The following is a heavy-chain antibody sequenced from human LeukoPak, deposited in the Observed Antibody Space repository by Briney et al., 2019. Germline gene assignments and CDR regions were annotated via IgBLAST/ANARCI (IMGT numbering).Heavy chain of an antibody. CDR3: ARNSCSGGSCYDNRGYFDY. D-gene: IGHD2-15*01. V-gene: IGHV4-34*01. CDR1: GGSFSGYY. CDR2: INHSGST. J-gene: IGHJ4*02. Sequence: SETLSLTCAVYGGSFSGYYWSWIRQPPGKGLEWIGEINHSGSTNYNPSLKSRVTISVDTSKNQFSLKLSSVTAADTAVYFCARNSCSGGSCYDNRGYFDYWGQGTLVTVSS.